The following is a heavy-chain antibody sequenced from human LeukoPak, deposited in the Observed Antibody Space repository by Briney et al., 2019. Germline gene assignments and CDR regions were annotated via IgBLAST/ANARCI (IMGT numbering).Heavy chain of an antibody. CDR3: ARGGITAMDGC. CDR1: GFTFSSYS. J-gene: IGHJ4*02. Sequence: GGSLRLSCAASGFTFSSYSMNWVRQAPGKGLEWVSSISSSSSYIYYADSVKGRFTISRDNAKNTLYLQMNSLRAEDTAVYYCARGGITAMDGCWGQGTLVTVSS. D-gene: IGHD5-18*01. CDR2: ISSSSSYI. V-gene: IGHV3-21*01.